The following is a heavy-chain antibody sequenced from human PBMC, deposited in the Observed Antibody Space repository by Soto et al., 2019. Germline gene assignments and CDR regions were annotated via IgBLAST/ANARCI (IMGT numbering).Heavy chain of an antibody. CDR2: ISSSSSYI. J-gene: IGHJ5*02. CDR1: GFTFSSHS. V-gene: IGHV3-21*01. D-gene: IGHD3-3*01. Sequence: EVQLVESGGGLVKPGGSLRLSCAASGFTFSSHSMNWVRQAPGKGLEWVSSISSSSSYIYYADSVKGRFTISRDNAKNSLYLQMNSLRAEDTAVYYCASGDYDFWSGYLNWFDPWGQGTLVTVSS. CDR3: ASGDYDFWSGYLNWFDP.